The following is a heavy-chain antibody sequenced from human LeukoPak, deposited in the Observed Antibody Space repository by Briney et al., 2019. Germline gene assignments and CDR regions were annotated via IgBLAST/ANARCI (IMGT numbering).Heavy chain of an antibody. Sequence: ASVKVSCKVSGYTLTELSMHWVRQAPGKGLAWVGGFDPEDGETIYAQKFQGRVTMTEDTSTDTAYMELSSLRSEDTAVYYCATRTEGMSWFDPWGQGTLVTVSS. V-gene: IGHV1-24*01. CDR2: FDPEDGET. CDR3: ATRTEGMSWFDP. CDR1: GYTLTELS. D-gene: IGHD3-10*01. J-gene: IGHJ5*02.